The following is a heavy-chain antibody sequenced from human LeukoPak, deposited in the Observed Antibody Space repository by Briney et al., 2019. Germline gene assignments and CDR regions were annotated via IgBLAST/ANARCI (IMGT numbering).Heavy chain of an antibody. Sequence: PGGSLRLSCTASGFTFSSYGMHWVRQAPGKGLEWVAFIRYDGSNKYYADSVKGRFTIFRDNSKNTLYLQMNSLRAEDTAVYYCAKERGSFEEGAFDIWGQGTMVTVSS. CDR1: GFTFSSYG. D-gene: IGHD1-26*01. V-gene: IGHV3-30*02. CDR3: AKERGSFEEGAFDI. CDR2: IRYDGSNK. J-gene: IGHJ3*02.